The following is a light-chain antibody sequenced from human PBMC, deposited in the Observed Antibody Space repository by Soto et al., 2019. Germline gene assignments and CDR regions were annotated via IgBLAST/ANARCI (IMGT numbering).Light chain of an antibody. CDR1: QSVRNN. J-gene: IGKJ4*01. Sequence: EIVMSQSPATLSVSPGERATLSCRASQSVRNNLAWYQQRPGQAPRLLMYGASTRPSGIPARFTGGGSGTDFTLTITSLQSEDFAVYYCQQYGSSPRTFGGGTKVEIK. CDR2: GAS. CDR3: QQYGSSPRT. V-gene: IGKV3-15*01.